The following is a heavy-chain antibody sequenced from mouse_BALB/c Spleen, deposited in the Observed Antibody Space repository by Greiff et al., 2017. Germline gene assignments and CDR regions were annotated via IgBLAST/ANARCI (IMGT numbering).Heavy chain of an antibody. J-gene: IGHJ4*01. CDR2: ISSGSSTI. D-gene: IGHD2-1*01. V-gene: IGHV5-17*02. CDR1: GFTFSSFG. Sequence: EVKLVESGGGLVKPGGSLKLSCAASGFTFSSFGMHWVRQAPEKGLEWVAYISSGSSTIYYADTVKGRFTISRDNPKNTLFLQMTSLRSEDTAMYYCARWGGNYPLYAMDYWGQGTSVTVSS. CDR3: ARWGGNYPLYAMDY.